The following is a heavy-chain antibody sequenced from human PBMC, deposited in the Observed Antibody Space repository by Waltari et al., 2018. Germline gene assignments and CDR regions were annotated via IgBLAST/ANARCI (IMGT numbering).Heavy chain of an antibody. V-gene: IGHV4-34*01. Sequence: QVQXQQWGAGLLKSSETLSLXCAVYGGSFSGYYWSWIRQPPGKGLEWIGEINHSGSTNYNPSLTSRVTISVDTSKKQFSLXLSSVTAADSAVYFCAXKVTETYYYYYYMDVWXXXTTVTIPS. CDR3: AXKVTETYYYYYYMDV. CDR2: INHSGST. J-gene: IGHJ6*03. D-gene: IGHD2-21*01. CDR1: GGSFSGYY.